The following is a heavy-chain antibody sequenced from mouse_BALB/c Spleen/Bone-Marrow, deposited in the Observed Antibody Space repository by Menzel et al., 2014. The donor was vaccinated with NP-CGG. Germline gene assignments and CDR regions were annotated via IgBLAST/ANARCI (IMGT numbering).Heavy chain of an antibody. V-gene: IGHV5-6-3*01. Sequence: EVHLVESGGGLVQPGGSLKLSCAASGFTFSCYGMSWVRQTPDKRLEFVATINTNGGDTYYPDSVKGRFTISRDNAKNTLYLQMSSLKSEDTAMYYCARGDDYVSWFAYWGQGTLVTVSA. J-gene: IGHJ3*01. CDR2: INTNGGDT. CDR1: GFTFSCYG. CDR3: ARGDDYVSWFAY. D-gene: IGHD2-4*01.